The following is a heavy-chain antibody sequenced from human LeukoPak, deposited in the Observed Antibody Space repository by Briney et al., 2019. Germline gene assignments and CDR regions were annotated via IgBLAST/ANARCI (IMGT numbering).Heavy chain of an antibody. CDR3: ARGGGLDV. CDR1: GFTFSSYW. CDR2: INHNGNVN. J-gene: IGHJ6*02. D-gene: IGHD3-16*01. V-gene: IGHV3-7*03. Sequence: TGGSLRLSCAASGFTFSSYWMNWAHQAPGKGLEWVASINHNGNVNYYVDSVKGRSTISRDNAKNLLYLQMSNLRAEDTAVYFCARGGGLDVWGQGATVTVSS.